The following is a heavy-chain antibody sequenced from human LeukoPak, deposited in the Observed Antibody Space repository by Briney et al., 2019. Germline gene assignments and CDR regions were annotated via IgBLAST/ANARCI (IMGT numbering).Heavy chain of an antibody. CDR2: INHSGST. Sequence: SGTLSLSCAVYGGSFSGYYWSWVRQPPGKGLEWIGEINHSGSTNYNPSLKSRVTISVDTSKNQFSLTLSSVTAADTAVYYCARAYGSGSYNYFDYWGRGTLVTVSS. D-gene: IGHD3-10*01. CDR3: ARAYGSGSYNYFDY. J-gene: IGHJ4*02. CDR1: GGSFSGYY. V-gene: IGHV4-34*01.